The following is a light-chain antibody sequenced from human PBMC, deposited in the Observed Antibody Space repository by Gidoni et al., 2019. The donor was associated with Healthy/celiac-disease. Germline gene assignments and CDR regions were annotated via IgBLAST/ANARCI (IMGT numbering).Light chain of an antibody. CDR2: GAS. J-gene: IGKJ5*01. V-gene: IGKV3-20*01. CDR1: QCVSSSY. Sequence: DIVFTQSPGTLSLSPGERATLSCRASQCVSSSYLAWYQQKPGQAPRLLIYGASSRATGIPDRFSGSGSGKDFTLTISRLETEDFAVYYCQQYGSSPITFGQGTRLEIK. CDR3: QQYGSSPIT.